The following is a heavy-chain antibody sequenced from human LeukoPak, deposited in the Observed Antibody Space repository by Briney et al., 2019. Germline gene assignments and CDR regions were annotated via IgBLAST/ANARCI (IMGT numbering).Heavy chain of an antibody. D-gene: IGHD1-26*01. V-gene: IGHV4-30-2*01. Sequence: PSQTLSLTCTVSGGSISSGGYYWSWIRQPPGKGLEWIGYIYHSGSTYYNPSLKSRVTISVDRSKNQFSLKLSSVTAADTAVYYCARLPSSGSSWARRAFDIWGQGTMVTVSS. CDR1: GGSISSGGYY. J-gene: IGHJ3*02. CDR2: IYHSGST. CDR3: ARLPSSGSSWARRAFDI.